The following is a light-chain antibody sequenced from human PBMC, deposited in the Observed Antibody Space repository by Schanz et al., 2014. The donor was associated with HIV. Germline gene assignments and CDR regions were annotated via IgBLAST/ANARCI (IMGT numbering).Light chain of an antibody. Sequence: QSVLTQPPSASGTPGQRVTISCSGSSSNIKMNAVNWYQHLPGMGPKLLIYATYNRPSGVPDRFSGSGSDTSASLAISGLQSEDEADYYCAGWDDSLNVWVFGGGTKVTVL. V-gene: IGLV1-44*01. CDR3: AGWDDSLNVWV. CDR1: SSNIKMNA. J-gene: IGLJ3*02. CDR2: ATY.